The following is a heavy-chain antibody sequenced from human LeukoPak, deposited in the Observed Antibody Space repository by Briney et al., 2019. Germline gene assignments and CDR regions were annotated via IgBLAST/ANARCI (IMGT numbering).Heavy chain of an antibody. Sequence: SETLSLTCAVYGGSFSGYYWSWIRQPPGKGLEWIGYIYYSGSTNYNPSLKSRVTISVDTSKNQFSLKLSSVTAADTAVYYCARVRGAGSADDAFDIWGQGTMVTVSS. J-gene: IGHJ3*02. CDR1: GGSFSGYY. V-gene: IGHV4-59*01. CDR3: ARVRGAGSADDAFDI. CDR2: IYYSGST. D-gene: IGHD1-26*01.